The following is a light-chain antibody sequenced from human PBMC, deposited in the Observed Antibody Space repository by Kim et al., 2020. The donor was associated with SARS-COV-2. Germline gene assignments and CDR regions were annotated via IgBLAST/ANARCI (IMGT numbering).Light chain of an antibody. CDR1: QNVESNY. Sequence: APGERATLFCRASQNVESNYLAWYQQKPGQAPKLVIYGASIRATGIPDRVSGSGSGTDFTFTISSVEPDDFAVYYCHQYVYSPLTFGQGTRLEIK. CDR2: GAS. J-gene: IGKJ5*01. CDR3: HQYVYSPLT. V-gene: IGKV3-20*01.